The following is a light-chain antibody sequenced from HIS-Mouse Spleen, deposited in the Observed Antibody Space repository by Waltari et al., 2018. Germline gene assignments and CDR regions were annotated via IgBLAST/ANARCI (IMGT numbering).Light chain of an antibody. J-gene: IGLJ2*01. CDR1: ALPKKY. CDR2: EDS. Sequence: SYELTQPPSVSVSPGQTARSTCPGDALPKKYASWYQPKPGQAPVLVIYEDSKRPSGIPERFSGSSSGTMATLTISGAQVEDEADYYCYSTDSSGNHRVFGGGTKLTVL. CDR3: YSTDSSGNHRV. V-gene: IGLV3-10*01.